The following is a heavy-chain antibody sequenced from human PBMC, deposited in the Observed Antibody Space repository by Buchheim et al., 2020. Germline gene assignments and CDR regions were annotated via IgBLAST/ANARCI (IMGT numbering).Heavy chain of an antibody. J-gene: IGHJ6*02. D-gene: IGHD3-3*01. V-gene: IGHV3-30*18. CDR1: GFTFSSYG. Sequence: QVHLVESGGGVVQPGRSLRLSCAASGFTFSSYGMHWVRQAPGKGLEWVAVISYDGSNKYYADSVKGRFTISRDNSKNTLYLQMNSLRAEDTAVYYCAKDRVLRFLEWLLDGMDVWGQGTT. CDR2: ISYDGSNK. CDR3: AKDRVLRFLEWLLDGMDV.